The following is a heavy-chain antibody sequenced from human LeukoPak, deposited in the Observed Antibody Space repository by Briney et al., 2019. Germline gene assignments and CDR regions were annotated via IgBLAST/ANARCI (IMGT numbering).Heavy chain of an antibody. CDR1: GFTFSSYA. J-gene: IGHJ4*02. Sequence: GGSLRLSCAASGFTFSSYAMSWVRQAPGKGLEWVSAISGSGGSTYYADSVKGRFTISRDNSKNTLYLQLNSLRAEDTAVYYCAKDLTGYSYGDFYYWGQGTLVTVSS. CDR3: AKDLTGYSYGDFYY. V-gene: IGHV3-23*01. CDR2: ISGSGGST. D-gene: IGHD5-18*01.